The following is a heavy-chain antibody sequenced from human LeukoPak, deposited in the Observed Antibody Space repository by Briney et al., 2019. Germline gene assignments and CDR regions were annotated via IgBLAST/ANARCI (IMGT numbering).Heavy chain of an antibody. J-gene: IGHJ3*02. CDR3: AKDFFSYDSSGPSDAFDI. CDR2: IYSGGST. CDR1: GFIVSNSY. Sequence: GGSLRLSCAASGFIVSNSYMSWVRQAPGKGLQWVSVIYSGGSTFYADSVRGRFTISRDTSKNTVFLQMNSLRAEDTAVYYCAKDFFSYDSSGPSDAFDIWGQGTMVTVSS. V-gene: IGHV3-53*01. D-gene: IGHD3-22*01.